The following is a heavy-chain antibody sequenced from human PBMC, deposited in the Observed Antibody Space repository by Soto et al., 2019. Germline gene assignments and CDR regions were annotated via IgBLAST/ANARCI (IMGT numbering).Heavy chain of an antibody. J-gene: IGHJ4*02. CDR1: GFTFANHW. CDR2: MNSDGSTT. Sequence: GGSLKLSCAGSGFTFANHWMHWVRQAPGKGLEWVSRMNSDGSTTDYADSVKGRFTVSRDNAKNTLYLQMNSLRAEDTAVYYCATAEVDYWGPGTLVTVSS. CDR3: ATAEVDY. V-gene: IGHV3-74*01.